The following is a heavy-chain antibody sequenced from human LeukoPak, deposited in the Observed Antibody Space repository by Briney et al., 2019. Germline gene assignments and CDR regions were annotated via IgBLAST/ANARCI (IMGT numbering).Heavy chain of an antibody. V-gene: IGHV4-39*01. CDR3: ARRQGGRDFRYFDY. J-gene: IGHJ4*02. CDR1: GGSISSYY. CDR2: IYYSGST. Sequence: PSETLSLTCTVSGGSISSYYWGWIRQPPGKGLEWIGSIYYSGSTYYNPSLKSRVTISVDTSKNQFSLKLRSVTAADTAVYYCARRQGGRDFRYFDYWGQGTQVTVSS. D-gene: IGHD1-14*01.